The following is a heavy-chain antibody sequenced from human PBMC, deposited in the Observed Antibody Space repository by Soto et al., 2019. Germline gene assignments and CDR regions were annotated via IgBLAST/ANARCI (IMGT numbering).Heavy chain of an antibody. J-gene: IGHJ4*02. D-gene: IGHD6-6*01. V-gene: IGHV4-34*02. Sequence: QVQLQQWGARLLRPSETLSLTCAASGGSFSGYYWSWIRQSPGKGLEWIAEITLSGHPKYNPSLRSRRTISLDTSRNHFPLNLRSVTAADTGVYYWVIGAVAPRRVAYWGQGILVTVSS. CDR3: VIGAVAPRRVAY. CDR2: ITLSGHP. CDR1: GGSFSGYY.